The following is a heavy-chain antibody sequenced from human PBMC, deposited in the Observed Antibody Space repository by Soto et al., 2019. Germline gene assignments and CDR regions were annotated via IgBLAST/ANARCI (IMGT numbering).Heavy chain of an antibody. CDR1: GGSISSYY. V-gene: IGHV4-59*08. Sequence: SETLSHTCRLSGGSISSYYWRWIRQPPGKELEWIGYIYYSVSTNYNPSLKSRVTISVDTSKNQFSLKLSSVTAADTAVYYCARHSPPMYDILTGTTLDSYFGLHVCGQGSVVT. CDR3: ARHSPPMYDILTGTTLDSYFGLHV. J-gene: IGHJ6*01. D-gene: IGHD3-9*01. CDR2: IYYSVST.